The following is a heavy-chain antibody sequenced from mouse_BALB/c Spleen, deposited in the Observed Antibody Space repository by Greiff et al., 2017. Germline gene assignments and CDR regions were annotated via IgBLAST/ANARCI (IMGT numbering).Heavy chain of an antibody. V-gene: IGHV2-9*02. CDR3: ARDGDGITAEGYAMDY. Sequence: VKLMESGPGLVAPSQSLSITCTVSGFSLTSYGVHWVRQPPGKGLEWLGVIWAGGSTNYNSALMSRLSISKDNSKSQVFLKMNSLQTDDTAMYYCARDGDGITAEGYAMDYWGQGTSVTVSS. J-gene: IGHJ4*01. D-gene: IGHD2-4*01. CDR2: IWAGGST. CDR1: GFSLTSYG.